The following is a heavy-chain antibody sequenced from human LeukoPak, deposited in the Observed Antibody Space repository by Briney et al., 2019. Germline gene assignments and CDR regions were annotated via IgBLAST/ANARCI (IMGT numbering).Heavy chain of an antibody. D-gene: IGHD3-9*01. CDR3: ARALNYDILTGYCDY. J-gene: IGHJ4*02. CDR1: GFNFDDYA. V-gene: IGHV3-9*01. Sequence: GGSLRLSCITSGFNFDDYAMHWVRQVPGKGLEWVSGINWNSAFIGYADSVHGRFTISRDNAKNSLYLQMNSLRAEDTAVYYCARALNYDILTGYCDYWGQGTLVTVSS. CDR2: INWNSAFI.